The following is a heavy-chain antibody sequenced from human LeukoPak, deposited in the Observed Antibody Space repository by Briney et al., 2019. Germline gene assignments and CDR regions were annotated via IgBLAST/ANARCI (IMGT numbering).Heavy chain of an antibody. D-gene: IGHD6-6*01. Sequence: GGSLRLSCAASGFTFNGYEMNWVRQAPGKGLEWISYISSGGSITHYADSVKGRFTISRDNSKNTLYLQMGSLRAEDMAVYYCAREASIVVRCSDYWGQGTLVTVSS. CDR2: ISSGGSIT. J-gene: IGHJ4*02. CDR3: AREASIVVRCSDY. V-gene: IGHV3-64*02. CDR1: GFTFNGYE.